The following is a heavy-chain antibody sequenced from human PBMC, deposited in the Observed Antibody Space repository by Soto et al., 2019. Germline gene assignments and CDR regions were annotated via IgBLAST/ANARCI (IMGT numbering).Heavy chain of an antibody. CDR3: TTDSAVGRLLEWSLEH. Sequence: EVQLVESGGGLVKPGGSLRLSCAASGFTFSNAWMSWVRQAPGKGLEWVGRIKSKTAGGTTDYAAPVKGSFTSSRDDSKNTLYLKMNSLKTGDTGVYYCTTDSAVGRLLEWSLEHWGQGILVTVSS. CDR2: IKSKTAGGTT. J-gene: IGHJ4*02. D-gene: IGHD3-3*01. V-gene: IGHV3-15*01. CDR1: GFTFSNAW.